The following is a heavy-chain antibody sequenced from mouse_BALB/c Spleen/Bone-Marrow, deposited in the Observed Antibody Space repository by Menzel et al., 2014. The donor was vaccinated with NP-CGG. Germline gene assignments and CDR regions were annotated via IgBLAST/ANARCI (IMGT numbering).Heavy chain of an antibody. CDR1: GDSITSGY. V-gene: IGHV3-8*02. Sequence: EVKVVDSGPSLVQPSQTLSLPCSVTGDSITSGYWNWIRKFPGNKLEYMGYISYSGSTYYNPSLTSRISITRDTSKNLYYLQRNSVTTKDTATYYCARSGSSGYHYYAMDYWGQGTSVTVSS. CDR3: ARSGSSGYHYYAMDY. J-gene: IGHJ4*01. D-gene: IGHD3-1*01. CDR2: ISYSGST.